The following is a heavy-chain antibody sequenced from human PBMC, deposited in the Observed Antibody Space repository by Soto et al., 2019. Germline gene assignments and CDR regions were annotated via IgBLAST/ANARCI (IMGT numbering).Heavy chain of an antibody. D-gene: IGHD3-3*01. Sequence: QVHLVQSGAEVEKPGASVKVSCKASGYTFTDYGISWVRQAPGQGLQWMGWITAFNGNTKYAQQFQGRVTMTTDTPPSTAYMGLRSLESDDTAVYYCARITQTDFWSGYYYFFAYWAQGTLVTVSS. CDR1: GYTFTDYG. J-gene: IGHJ4*02. CDR3: ARITQTDFWSGYYYFFAY. V-gene: IGHV1-18*01. CDR2: ITAFNGNT.